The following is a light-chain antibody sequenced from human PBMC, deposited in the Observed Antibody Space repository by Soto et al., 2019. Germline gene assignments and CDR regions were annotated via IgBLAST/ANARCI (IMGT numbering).Light chain of an antibody. CDR3: QQYNSYWT. CDR1: QNIGGW. V-gene: IGKV1-5*01. J-gene: IGKJ1*01. Sequence: DIQMTQSPSTLSASVGDRVTITCRASQNIGGWLAWYQQKPGKAPKFLIFDASSLESGVPSRFSGSGSGTEFTLTISSLQPDDFATYYCQQYNSYWTFGQGTKVDIQ. CDR2: DAS.